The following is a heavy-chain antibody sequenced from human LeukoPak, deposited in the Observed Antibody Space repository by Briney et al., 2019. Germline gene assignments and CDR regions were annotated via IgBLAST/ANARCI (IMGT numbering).Heavy chain of an antibody. CDR1: GYPFNAYA. V-gene: IGHV7-4-1*02. Sequence: ASVKVSCKASGYPFNAYAIHWMRQAPGQGFEWMGWINIYTGNPTYAQDFTGRFVFPLDTSVNTAYLQISSLKAEDTAVYYCARDRAFYYDSSSYNFGDKGRSPSWFDPWGQGTLVTVSS. CDR3: ARDRAFYYDSSSYNFGDKGRSPSWFDP. CDR2: INIYTGNP. D-gene: IGHD3-22*01. J-gene: IGHJ5*02.